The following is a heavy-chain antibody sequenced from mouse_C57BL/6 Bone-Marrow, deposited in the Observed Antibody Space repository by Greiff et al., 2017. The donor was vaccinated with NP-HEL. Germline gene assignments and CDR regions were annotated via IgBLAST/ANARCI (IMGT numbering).Heavy chain of an antibody. D-gene: IGHD2-3*01. CDR3: ARSDNDGYYVAWFAY. CDR1: GYTFTDYN. V-gene: IGHV1-18*01. Sequence: EVQLQQSGPELVKPGASVKIPCKASGYTFTDYNMDWVKQSHGKSLEWIGDINPNNGGTIYNQKFKGKATLTVDKSSSTAYMELRSLTSEDTAVYYCARSDNDGYYVAWFAYWGQGTLVTVSA. J-gene: IGHJ3*01. CDR2: INPNNGGT.